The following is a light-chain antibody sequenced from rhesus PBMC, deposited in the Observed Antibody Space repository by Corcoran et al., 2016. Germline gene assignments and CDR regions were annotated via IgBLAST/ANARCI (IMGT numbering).Light chain of an antibody. Sequence: DIQMTQSPSSLSASVGDKVTITCRASPGISSWLAWYPPKPGKAPKPLIYKASSLQRGVPPRFSGSGPGTDFTLTSSSLQPEDFATYYCRQYSSSPWTVGQGTKVEIK. V-gene: IGKV1-22*01. CDR2: KAS. CDR3: RQYSSSPWT. J-gene: IGKJ1*01. CDR1: PGISSW.